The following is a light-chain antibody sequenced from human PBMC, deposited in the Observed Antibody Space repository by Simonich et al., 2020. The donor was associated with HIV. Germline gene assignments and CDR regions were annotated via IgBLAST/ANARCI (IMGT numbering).Light chain of an antibody. CDR1: QSLLYSSNNKNS. Sequence: DIVMTQSPDSLAVSLGERATINCKSSQSLLYSSNNKNSLVWYQQKPGQPPKLLIYWASTRESGVPDRFSGSGSGTDFTLTISSLQAEDVAVYYCQQYYSTPRTFGQGTKVEIK. CDR2: WAS. CDR3: QQYYSTPRT. J-gene: IGKJ1*01. V-gene: IGKV4-1*01.